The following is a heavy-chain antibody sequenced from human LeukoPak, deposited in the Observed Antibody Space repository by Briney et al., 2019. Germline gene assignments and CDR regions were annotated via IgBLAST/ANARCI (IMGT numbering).Heavy chain of an antibody. CDR1: GGSISSSSYY. Sequence: SETLSLTCTVSGGSISSSSYYWGWIRQPPGKGLEWIGSIYYSGSSSYYNPSLKSRVTISVDTSKNQFSLKLSSVTAEDTAMYYCARGDDYGALRFDYWGQGTLVTVSS. V-gene: IGHV4-39*07. J-gene: IGHJ4*02. CDR3: ARGDDYGALRFDY. CDR2: IYYSGSSS. D-gene: IGHD4-17*01.